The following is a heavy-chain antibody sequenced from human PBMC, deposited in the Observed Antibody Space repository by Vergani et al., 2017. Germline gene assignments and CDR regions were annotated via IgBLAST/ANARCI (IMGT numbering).Heavy chain of an antibody. CDR1: GFTFSDYY. CDR2: ISSSGSTI. D-gene: IGHD6-6*01. J-gene: IGHJ2*01. CDR3: ARDMFEYSSSPDHYWYFDL. Sequence: QVQLVESGGGLVKPGGSLRLSCAASGFTFSDYYMSWIRQAPGKGLEWVSYISSSGSTIYYADSAKGRFTISRDNAKNSLYLQMNSLRAEDTAVYYCARDMFEYSSSPDHYWYFDLWGRGTLVTVSS. V-gene: IGHV3-11*01.